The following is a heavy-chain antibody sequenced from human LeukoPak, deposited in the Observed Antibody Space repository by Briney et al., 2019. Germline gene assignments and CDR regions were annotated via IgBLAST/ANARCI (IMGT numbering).Heavy chain of an antibody. CDR2: IKQDGSDK. CDR1: RFTFSRYW. J-gene: IGHJ5*02. Sequence: GGSLRLSCAASRFTFSRYWISCVRQAPGKGLEWVANIKQDGSDKFYVDSVKGRFTISRENSKNTLYLKMNSLRTDDTAVYYCGKEQSGSYVHAFDPWGQGTVVTVSS. V-gene: IGHV3-7*01. CDR3: GKEQSGSYVHAFDP. D-gene: IGHD3-3*01.